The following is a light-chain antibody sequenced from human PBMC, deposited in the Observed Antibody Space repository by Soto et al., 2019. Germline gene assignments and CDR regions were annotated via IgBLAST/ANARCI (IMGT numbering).Light chain of an antibody. CDR2: GAS. Sequence: EIVMTQSPATLSVSPGERVTLSCRASQSVADNLAWYQQKPGQAPRLLIYGASTRATGIPARFSGSGSGTEFTLTISSLQSEYFALYYCHESNNWPYTFGQGTKLEIK. CDR1: QSVADN. J-gene: IGKJ2*01. V-gene: IGKV3-15*01. CDR3: HESNNWPYT.